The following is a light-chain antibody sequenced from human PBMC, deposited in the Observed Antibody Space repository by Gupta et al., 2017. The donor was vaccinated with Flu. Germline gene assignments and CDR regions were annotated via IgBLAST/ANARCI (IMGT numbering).Light chain of an antibody. CDR1: SRAVTNVNY. Sequence: HAAVPHQPSLTASTRGPIAPTSGSSSRAVTNVNYPYWYQQQPGKAPRTLIYETSNKHSWTPARFSGSMLGGKAALALSGAQSDDEAVYYCPICYDGAQRRVFGGGTKLTVL. CDR2: ETS. V-gene: IGLV7-46*01. CDR3: PICYDGAQRRV. J-gene: IGLJ3*02.